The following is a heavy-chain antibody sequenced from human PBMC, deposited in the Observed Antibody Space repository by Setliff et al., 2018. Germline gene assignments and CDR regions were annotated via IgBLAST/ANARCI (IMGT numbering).Heavy chain of an antibody. D-gene: IGHD2-2*01. V-gene: IGHV4-59*08. CDR1: SGSISSYY. Sequence: SETLSLTCTVSSGSISSYYWSWIRQPPGKGLEWIGYIYYSGRTDYNPSLKSRVTISVDTSKNQFSLKLSSVTAADTAVYYCARHRDRLIPAPEFDFWGQGTLVTVSS. J-gene: IGHJ4*02. CDR2: IYYSGRT. CDR3: ARHRDRLIPAPEFDF.